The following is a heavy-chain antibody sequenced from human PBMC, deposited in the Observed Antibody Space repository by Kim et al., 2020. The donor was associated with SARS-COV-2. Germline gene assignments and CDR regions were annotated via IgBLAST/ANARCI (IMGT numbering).Heavy chain of an antibody. CDR2: ISWNSGSI. J-gene: IGHJ3*02. V-gene: IGHV3-9*01. CDR3: AKDRGGSYSRAFDI. Sequence: GGSLRLSCAASGFTFDDYAMHWVRQAPGKGLEWVSGISWNSGSIGYADSVKGRFTISRDNAKNSLYLQMNSLRAEDTALYYCAKDRGGSYSRAFDIWGQGTMVTVSS. D-gene: IGHD1-26*01. CDR1: GFTFDDYA.